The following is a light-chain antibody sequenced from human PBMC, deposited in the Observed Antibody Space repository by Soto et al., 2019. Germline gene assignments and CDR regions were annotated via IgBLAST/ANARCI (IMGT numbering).Light chain of an antibody. J-gene: IGKJ1*01. CDR1: QNISKY. Sequence: DIQMAQSPSSLAASVGYRRTITCLASQNISKYLNWYQQKLGKAPKLLIYAASSLQSGVPSRFSGSGSGTDFTLSISSLQPEDFATYYCHQTYGKHRTFGQGTKVDIK. CDR3: HQTYGKHRT. CDR2: AAS. V-gene: IGKV1-39*01.